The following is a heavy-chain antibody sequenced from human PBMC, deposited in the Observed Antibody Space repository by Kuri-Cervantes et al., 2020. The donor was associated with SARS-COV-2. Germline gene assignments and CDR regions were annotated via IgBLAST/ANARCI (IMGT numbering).Heavy chain of an antibody. D-gene: IGHD6-13*01. V-gene: IGHV4-34*01. CDR3: ARAPYSSSWYLRY. J-gene: IGHJ4*02. CDR1: GGSFSGYY. CDR2: INHSGST. Sequence: SQTLSLTCAVYGGSFSGYYWSWIRQPPGKGLEWIGDINHSGSTNYKPSLKSRVNISVDKSKNQFSLKLSSVTAADTAVYYCARAPYSSSWYLRYWGQGTLVTVSS.